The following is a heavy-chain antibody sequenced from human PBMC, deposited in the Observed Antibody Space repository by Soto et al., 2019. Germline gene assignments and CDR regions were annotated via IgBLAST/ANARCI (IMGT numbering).Heavy chain of an antibody. CDR1: GGTFSSYA. V-gene: IGHV1-69*13. D-gene: IGHD3-22*01. CDR2: IIPIFGTA. CDR3: ARSMVTYYYDSSGYPFDY. J-gene: IGHJ4*02. Sequence: SVKISCKASGGTFSSYAISWVRQAPGQGLEWMGGIIPIFGTANYAQKFQGRVAITADESTSTAYMELSSLRSEDTAVYYCARSMVTYYYDSSGYPFDYWGQGTLVTVSS.